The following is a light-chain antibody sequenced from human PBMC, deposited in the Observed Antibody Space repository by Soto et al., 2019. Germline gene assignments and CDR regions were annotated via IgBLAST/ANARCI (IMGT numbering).Light chain of an antibody. CDR3: SSYTSTSTPVV. V-gene: IGLV2-14*03. CDR1: SSDVGRYNY. CDR2: DVT. J-gene: IGLJ2*01. Sequence: QSALTQPASVSGSPGQSITISCTGTSSDVGRYNYISWYQQHPGKAPKIMIYDVTNRPSGIGNRFSGSKSGNTASLTISGLQAEDEADYYCSSYTSTSTPVVFGGGTKLTV.